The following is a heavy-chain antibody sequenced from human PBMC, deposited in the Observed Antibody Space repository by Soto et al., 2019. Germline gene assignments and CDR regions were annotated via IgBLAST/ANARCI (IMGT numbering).Heavy chain of an antibody. CDR1: GFTFSSYA. D-gene: IGHD2-8*01. CDR2: ISGSAGST. J-gene: IGHJ6*02. V-gene: IGHV3-23*04. Sequence: EVQLVESGGGLVQPGGSLRLSCAASGFTFSSYAMSWVRQPPGKGLEWVSTISGSAGSTYYADSVKGRFTISRENSKNTLYLQMNSLRAEDTAVYYCAKGMNGVLKAGYSYYYGMDVWGQGTTVTVSS. CDR3: AKGMNGVLKAGYSYYYGMDV.